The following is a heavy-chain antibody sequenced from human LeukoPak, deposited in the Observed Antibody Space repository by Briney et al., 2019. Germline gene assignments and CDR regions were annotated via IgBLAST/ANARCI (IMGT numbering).Heavy chain of an antibody. D-gene: IGHD1/OR15-1a*01. CDR3: AKGQRGSGTIHFES. CDR2: ISGSSSGSTSII. CDR1: GIIFSTYA. J-gene: IGHJ4*02. Sequence: GGSQRLSCEFSGIIFSTYAMNWVRQAPGKGLEWISYISGSSSGSTSIIHHADSVKGRFTISRDNSKNTLYLQMNSLRAEDTAVYHCAKGQRGSGTIHFESWGQGTLVTVSS. V-gene: IGHV3-23*01.